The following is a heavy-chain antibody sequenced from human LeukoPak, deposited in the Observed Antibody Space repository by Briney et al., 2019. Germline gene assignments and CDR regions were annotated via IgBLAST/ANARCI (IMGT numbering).Heavy chain of an antibody. V-gene: IGHV3-23*01. Sequence: PGGSLRLSCAASGFTVSSNYMSWVRQAPGKGLEWVSAISGSGGSTYYADSVKGRFTISRDNSKNTLYLQMNSLRAEDTAVYYCAKGLWYYFDYWGQGTLVTVSS. CDR1: GFTVSSNY. J-gene: IGHJ4*02. CDR3: AKGLWYYFDY. CDR2: ISGSGGST. D-gene: IGHD2-8*02.